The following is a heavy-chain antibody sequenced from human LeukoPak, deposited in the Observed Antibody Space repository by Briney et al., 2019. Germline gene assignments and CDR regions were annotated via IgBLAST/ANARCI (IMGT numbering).Heavy chain of an antibody. V-gene: IGHV4-61*01. J-gene: IGHJ4*02. CDR3: ARDNYIVATIDY. CDR1: GGSVSSGSYY. D-gene: IGHD5-12*01. CDR2: IDYSGST. Sequence: SETLSLTCTVSGGSVSSGSYYWSWIRQPPGKGLESIGYIDYSGSTNYNPSLKSRVTISVDTSKNQFSLKLSSVTAADTAVYYCARDNYIVATIDYWGQGTLVTVSS.